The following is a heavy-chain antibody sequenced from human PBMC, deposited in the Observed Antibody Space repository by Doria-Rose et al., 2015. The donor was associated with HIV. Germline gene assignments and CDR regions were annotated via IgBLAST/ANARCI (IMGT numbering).Heavy chain of an antibody. D-gene: IGHD6-13*01. CDR1: GVSLSSPGMG. J-gene: IGHJ4*02. Sequence: QITLKESGPVLVKPTETLTLTCTVSGVSLSSPGMGVSWIRQPPGKALEWLANIFSDDESSYKASLRSRLTISRGTSKSQVVPTMTDMDPVDTATYYCARIKSSRWYHKYYFDFWGQGTLVIVSA. CDR3: ARIKSSRWYHKYYFDF. CDR2: IFSDDES. V-gene: IGHV2-26*01.